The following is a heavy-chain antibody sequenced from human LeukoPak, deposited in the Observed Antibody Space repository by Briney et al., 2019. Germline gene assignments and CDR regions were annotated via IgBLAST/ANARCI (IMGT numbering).Heavy chain of an antibody. Sequence: ASVKVSCKASGGTFSSYAISWVRQAPGQGLEWMGGIIPIFGTANYAQKFQGRVTITADESTSTAYMELSSPRSEDTAVYYCARTAGYSSSWYGAFDIWGQGTMVTVSS. J-gene: IGHJ3*02. CDR3: ARTAGYSSSWYGAFDI. CDR2: IIPIFGTA. V-gene: IGHV1-69*13. CDR1: GGTFSSYA. D-gene: IGHD6-13*01.